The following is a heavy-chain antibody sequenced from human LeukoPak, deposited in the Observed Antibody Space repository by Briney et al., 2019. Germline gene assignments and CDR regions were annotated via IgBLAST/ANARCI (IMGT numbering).Heavy chain of an antibody. V-gene: IGHV3-23*01. D-gene: IGHD5-12*01. CDR3: AKVPEGGYDLYYFDY. CDR1: GFTLSNYA. Sequence: PGGSLRLSCAASGFTLSNYAMSWVRQAPGKGMEWVSAISGGSGTTYFADSVRGRFTISRDNSKNTLYLQMNSLRAEDTAVYYCAKVPEGGYDLYYFDYWGQGALVTVSS. CDR2: ISGGSGTT. J-gene: IGHJ4*02.